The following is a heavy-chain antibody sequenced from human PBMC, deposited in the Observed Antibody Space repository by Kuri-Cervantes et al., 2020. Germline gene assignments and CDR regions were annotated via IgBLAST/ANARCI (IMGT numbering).Heavy chain of an antibody. D-gene: IGHD3-16*01. V-gene: IGHV1-2*02. CDR2: INPNSGGT. J-gene: IGHJ6*02. CDR1: GYTFTGYY. CDR3: ARGPTPGITLIGHYYYYYGMDV. Sequence: ASVKVSCKASGYTFTGYYMHWVRQAPGQGLEWMGWINPNSGGTNYAQKFQGGVTMTRDTSISTAYMELSRLRSDDTAVYYCARGPTPGITLIGHYYYYYGMDVWGQGTTVTVSS.